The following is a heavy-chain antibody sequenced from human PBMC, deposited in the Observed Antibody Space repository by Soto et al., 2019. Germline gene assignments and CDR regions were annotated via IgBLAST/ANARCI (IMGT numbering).Heavy chain of an antibody. D-gene: IGHD5-12*01. CDR2: ISNDGSKK. CDR3: AKARRGYDKFLDGLDV. Sequence: QVHLVESGGGLVQPGRSLRLACAVSGFRFSDYGMHWVRQAPGKGLEWVAVISNDGSKKYYGDSVQGRFTITRDDSKSTVYVQMDSPKPEDTAVYYCAKARRGYDKFLDGLDVLGQGKTVTGYS. V-gene: IGHV3-30*18. CDR1: GFRFSDYG. J-gene: IGHJ6*02.